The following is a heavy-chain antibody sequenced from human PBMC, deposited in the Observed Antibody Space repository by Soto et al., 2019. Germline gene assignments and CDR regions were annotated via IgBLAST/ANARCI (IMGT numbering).Heavy chain of an antibody. CDR2: INSDGSST. J-gene: IGHJ6*02. V-gene: IGHV3-74*01. CDR1: GFTFSSYW. CDR3: AREKAYCGGDCSPQTNYYDGMDV. Sequence: GGSLRLSCAASGFTFSSYWMHWVRQAPGKGLVWVSRINSDGSSTSYADSVKGRFTISRDNAKNTLYLQMNSLRAEDTAVYYCAREKAYCGGDCSPQTNYYDGMDVWGQGTTVTVSS. D-gene: IGHD2-21*02.